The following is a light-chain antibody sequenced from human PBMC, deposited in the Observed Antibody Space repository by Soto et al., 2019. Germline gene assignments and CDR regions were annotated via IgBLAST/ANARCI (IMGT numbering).Light chain of an antibody. CDR2: AAS. J-gene: IGKJ4*01. Sequence: EIVMTQSPATVSVSPGERATLSCRASQSVSRNLAWYQQKPGQAPRLLIYAASTTATGFPARFSGSGSGTEFTLTISSLQSEDFAVYSCQQYNNWPLTFGGGTQVDIK. CDR1: QSVSRN. CDR3: QQYNNWPLT. V-gene: IGKV3-15*01.